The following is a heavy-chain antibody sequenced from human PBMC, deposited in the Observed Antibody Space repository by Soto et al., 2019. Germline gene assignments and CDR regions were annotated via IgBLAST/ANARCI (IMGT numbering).Heavy chain of an antibody. CDR2: IWYDGSNK. CDR1: GFTFSSYG. D-gene: IGHD2-15*01. V-gene: IGHV3-33*01. CDR3: ASSGGPYYYYYYMDV. Sequence: PGGSLRLSCAASGFTFSSYGMHWVRQAPGKGLEWVAVIWYDGSNKYYADSVKGRFTISRDNSKNALYLQMNSLRAEDTAVYYCASSGGPYYYYYYMDVRGKGTTVTVSS. J-gene: IGHJ6*03.